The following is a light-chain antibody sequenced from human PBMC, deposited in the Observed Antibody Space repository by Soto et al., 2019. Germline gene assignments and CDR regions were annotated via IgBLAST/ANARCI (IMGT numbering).Light chain of an antibody. CDR1: QSISSW. CDR2: KAS. J-gene: IGKJ1*01. CDR3: QQYNSYQWT. V-gene: IGKV1-5*03. Sequence: DIQSTPSLNTLSASPGHRVPSTRRASQSISSWLAWCQQKPGKAPKLLIYKASSLESGVPSRFSGSGSGTEFTLTISSLQPDDFATYYCQQYNSYQWTFGQGTKVDI.